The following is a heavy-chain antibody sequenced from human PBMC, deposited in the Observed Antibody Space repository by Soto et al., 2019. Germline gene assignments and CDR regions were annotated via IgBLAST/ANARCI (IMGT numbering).Heavy chain of an antibody. V-gene: IGHV3-74*01. CDR1: GFTFSNYW. J-gene: IGHJ3*02. CDR3: ARDRLPRAFGFDI. CDR2: INADGSST. D-gene: IGHD3-3*01. Sequence: GGSLRLSCAASGFTFSNYWMHWVRQAPGKGLVWVSRINADGSSTSYVDSVKGRFTISRDNAENTVYLQMNSLRAEDTAIYYCARDRLPRAFGFDIWGQGTKVTVSS.